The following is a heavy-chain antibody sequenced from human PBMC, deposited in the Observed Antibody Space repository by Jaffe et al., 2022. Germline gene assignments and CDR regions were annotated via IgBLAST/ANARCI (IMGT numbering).Heavy chain of an antibody. CDR1: GFTFSSYA. CDR2: ISGSGGST. CDR3: AKSIAARRGPVGTTTGYYFDY. J-gene: IGHJ4*02. D-gene: IGHD6-6*01. V-gene: IGHV3-23*01. Sequence: EVQLLESGGGLVQPGGSLRLSCAASGFTFSSYAMSWVRQAPGKGLEWVSAISGSGGSTYYADSVKGRFTISRDNSKNTLYLQMNSLRAEDTAVYYCAKSIAARRGPVGTTTGYYFDYWGQGTLVTVSS.